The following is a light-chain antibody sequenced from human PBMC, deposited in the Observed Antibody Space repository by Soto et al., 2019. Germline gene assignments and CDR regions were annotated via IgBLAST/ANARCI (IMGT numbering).Light chain of an antibody. CDR2: AAS. Sequence: AIQMTQSPSSLSASVGDRVTITCQASQAIGNDLTWYQQKPGKAPKLLIFAASSLQSGVPSRFSGSGSGTYFTLTISSLQPEDFATYYCLQDYKYPLTFGQGTKLEIK. V-gene: IGKV1-6*01. CDR3: LQDYKYPLT. J-gene: IGKJ2*01. CDR1: QAIGND.